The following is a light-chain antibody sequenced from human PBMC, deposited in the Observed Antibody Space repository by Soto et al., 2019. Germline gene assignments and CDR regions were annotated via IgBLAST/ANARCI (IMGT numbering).Light chain of an antibody. V-gene: IGKV1-39*01. Sequence: DIQLTQSPSSLSASVGDRVTITCRASQTISNSLNWYQHKPGKAPNLLIYTTFILQSGVPSRFNGSGSGTDFTLTITGLRTEDFASYFCQQSYSTPFTFGLGTKLDIK. CDR3: QQSYSTPFT. CDR1: QTISNS. J-gene: IGKJ2*01. CDR2: TTF.